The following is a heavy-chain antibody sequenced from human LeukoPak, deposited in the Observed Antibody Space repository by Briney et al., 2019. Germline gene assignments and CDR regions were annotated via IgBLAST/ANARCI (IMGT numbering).Heavy chain of an antibody. V-gene: IGHV3-21*01. Sequence: GGSLRLSCAASGFTFSSYSMNWVRQAPGKGLEWVSSISSSSSYIYYADSVKGRFTISRDNAKNSLYLQMNSLRAEDTAVYYCARDSTAMAQRYYYGMDVWGQGTTVTVSS. J-gene: IGHJ6*02. CDR2: ISSSSSYI. CDR1: GFTFSSYS. CDR3: ARDSTAMAQRYYYGMDV. D-gene: IGHD5-18*01.